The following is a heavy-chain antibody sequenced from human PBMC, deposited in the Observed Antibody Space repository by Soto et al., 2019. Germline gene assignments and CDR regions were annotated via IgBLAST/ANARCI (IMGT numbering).Heavy chain of an antibody. CDR1: GFTFNDAW. Sequence: VQLVVSGGGLVKPGGSLRLSCAASGFTFNDAWISWVRQAPGQGLEWIGSIRSKSVGATIDYAAPVKGRFTISRDDSQNTVSLQMNILKPEDTAVYYCTTGPPVRGHCSGGSCYWGQGTMVTVSS. CDR3: TTGPPVRGHCSGGSCY. D-gene: IGHD2-15*01. V-gene: IGHV3-15*01. CDR2: IRSKSVGATI. J-gene: IGHJ4*02.